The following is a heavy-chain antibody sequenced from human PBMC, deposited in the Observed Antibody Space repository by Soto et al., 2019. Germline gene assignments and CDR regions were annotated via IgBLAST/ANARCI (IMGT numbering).Heavy chain of an antibody. CDR3: ASRVDCSGGSCPFDY. CDR1: GFDVSRYA. Sequence: PGGSLRLSCAASGFDVSRYAINWVRQAPGRGLECVSLIVGGGGSTYYADSVKGRFTISRDNSKNTLYLQMNSLRPEDTAVYYCASRVDCSGGSCPFDYWGQGTLVTVS. V-gene: IGHV3-23*01. CDR2: IVGGGGST. J-gene: IGHJ4*02. D-gene: IGHD2-15*01.